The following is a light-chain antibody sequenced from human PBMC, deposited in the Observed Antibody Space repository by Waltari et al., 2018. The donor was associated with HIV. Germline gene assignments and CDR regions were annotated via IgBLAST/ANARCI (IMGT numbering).Light chain of an antibody. J-gene: IGKJ5*01. CDR2: AAS. V-gene: IGKV1-9*01. CDR1: RDIATY. Sequence: DIQLTQSPSFLSASVGDRVTINCRASRDIATYLVWYQQKPGKAPRLLIHAASTLQSGVPSRFSGSGSGTEFTLTISSLQHEDFATYSCQQLHTYPLTFAQGTRVEIE. CDR3: QQLHTYPLT.